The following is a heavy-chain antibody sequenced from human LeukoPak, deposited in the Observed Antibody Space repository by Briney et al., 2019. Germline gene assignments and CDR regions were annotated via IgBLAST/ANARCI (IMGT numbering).Heavy chain of an antibody. J-gene: IGHJ6*02. D-gene: IGHD2-2*02. V-gene: IGHV4-34*01. CDR1: GGSFSGYY. CDR3: ARGRYCSSTSCYTKGRYYYYGMDV. CDR2: INHSGST. Sequence: PSETLSLTCAVYGGSFSGYYWSWIRQPPGKGLEWIGEINHSGSTNYNPSLKSRVTISVDTSKNQFSLKLSSVTAADTAVYYCARGRYCSSTSCYTKGRYYYYGMDVWGQGTTVTVSS.